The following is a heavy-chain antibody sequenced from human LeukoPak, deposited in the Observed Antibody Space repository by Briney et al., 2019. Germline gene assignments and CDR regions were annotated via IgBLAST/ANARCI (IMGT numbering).Heavy chain of an antibody. J-gene: IGHJ4*02. V-gene: IGHV3-30*02. CDR3: AKDGDSSSWYFDY. Sequence: GGSLRLSCAASGFTFNRHAMYWVRQTPGKGLEGVSFIRYDGDVKYYADSVRGRFTISRDNAKNTLYLQLNSLRREDTAVYYCAKDGDSSSWYFDYWGQGTLVTVSS. D-gene: IGHD6-13*01. CDR2: IRYDGDVK. CDR1: GFTFNRHA.